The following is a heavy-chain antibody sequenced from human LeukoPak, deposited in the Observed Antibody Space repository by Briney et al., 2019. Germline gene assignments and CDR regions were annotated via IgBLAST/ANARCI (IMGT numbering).Heavy chain of an antibody. Sequence: GGSLRLSCAASGFTFSSYGMHWVRQAPGKGLEWVAVIWYDGSNKYYADSVKGRFTISRDNSKNTLYLQMNSLRAEDTAVYYCAREEYSSSHYYYYGMDVWGQGTTVTVSS. J-gene: IGHJ6*02. CDR1: GFTFSSYG. CDR3: AREEYSSSHYYYYGMDV. V-gene: IGHV3-33*01. D-gene: IGHD6-13*01. CDR2: IWYDGSNK.